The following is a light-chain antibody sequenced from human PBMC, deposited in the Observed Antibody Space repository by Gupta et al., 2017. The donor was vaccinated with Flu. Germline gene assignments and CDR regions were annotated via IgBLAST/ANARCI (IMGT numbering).Light chain of an antibody. Sequence: CLGERATINCKSSQSVLYSSNNKNYLAWYQQKPGRPPKLLIYWASTRESGVPDRFSGSGSGTDFTLTISSLQAEDVAVYYCHEYYTTPVTFGQGTKLEIK. V-gene: IGKV4-1*01. CDR2: WAS. CDR3: HEYYTTPVT. J-gene: IGKJ2*01. CDR1: QSVLYSSNNKNY.